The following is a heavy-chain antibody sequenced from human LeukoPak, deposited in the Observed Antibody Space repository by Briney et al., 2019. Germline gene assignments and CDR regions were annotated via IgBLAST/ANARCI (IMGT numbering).Heavy chain of an antibody. CDR3: ASLESYDILTGYADY. J-gene: IGHJ4*02. CDR1: GFTFSSYA. V-gene: IGHV3-23*01. D-gene: IGHD3-9*01. Sequence: GGSLRLSCAASGFTFSSYAMSWVRQAPGKGLEWVSAISGSGGSTYYADSVKGRFTISRDNAKNTLYLQMNSLRAEDTAVYYCASLESYDILTGYADYWGQGTLVTVSS. CDR2: ISGSGGST.